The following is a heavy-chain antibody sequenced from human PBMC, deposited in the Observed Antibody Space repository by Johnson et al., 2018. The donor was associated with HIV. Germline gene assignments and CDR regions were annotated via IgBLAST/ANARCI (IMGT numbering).Heavy chain of an antibody. CDR3: AKDRLRIAAAGGGAFDI. CDR2: IRYDGSNK. V-gene: IGHV3-30*02. J-gene: IGHJ3*02. Sequence: VQLVESGGGVVQPGGSLRLSCAASGFTFSSYGMHWVRQAPGKGLEWVAFIRYDGSNKYYADSVKGRFTISRDNSKNTLYLQMNSLRAEDTAVYYCAKDRLRIAAAGGGAFDIWGPGTMVTVSS. D-gene: IGHD6-13*01. CDR1: GFTFSSYG.